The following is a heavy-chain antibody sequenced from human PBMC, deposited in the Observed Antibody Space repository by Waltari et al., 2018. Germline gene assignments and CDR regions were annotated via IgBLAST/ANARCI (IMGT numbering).Heavy chain of an antibody. CDR2: VYHRGGT. CDR1: GGSISGYY. D-gene: IGHD2-2*01. V-gene: IGHV4-59*08. CDR3: ARHHPAEPPDY. J-gene: IGHJ4*02. Sequence: QVQLQESGPGLVKPSETLSLTCTVSGGSISGYYWSWIRQPPGKGLEWIGYVYHRGGTNYNPSLKSRVTMSLDTSKNQVSLKLNSVTAADTAVYYCARHHPAEPPDYWGQGTLVTVSS.